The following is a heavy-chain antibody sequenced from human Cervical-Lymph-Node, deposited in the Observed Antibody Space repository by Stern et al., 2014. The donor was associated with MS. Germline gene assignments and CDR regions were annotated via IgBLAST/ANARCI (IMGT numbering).Heavy chain of an antibody. Sequence: VQLLESGGGVVQPGRSLRLSCAASRFTFSSYAIHWGRQAPGKGLEWVALISYDGTNKYYAESVKVRFSISRDNSKNTVYLQMNSLRDDDTAVYHCAREAPSRVCFDYWGQGTLLTVSS. D-gene: IGHD5/OR15-5a*01. CDR1: RFTFSSYA. V-gene: IGHV3-30*04. J-gene: IGHJ4*02. CDR3: AREAPSRVCFDY. CDR2: ISYDGTNK.